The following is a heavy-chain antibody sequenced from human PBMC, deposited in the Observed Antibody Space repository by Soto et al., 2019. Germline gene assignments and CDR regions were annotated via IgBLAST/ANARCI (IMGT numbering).Heavy chain of an antibody. CDR3: ARVSLVGPSGGRYFDY. D-gene: IGHD1-26*01. J-gene: IGHJ4*02. CDR2: IKNKANSYTT. CDR1: GFTFSAHY. Sequence: EVQLVESGGGLVQPGGSPRLSCAASGFTFSAHYMDWVRQAPGKGLEWVGRIKNKANSYTTEYAASVEGRFTISREDSQNSLYLQMNSRKTEVTAVYYCARVSLVGPSGGRYFDYWGQGSQVAVSS. V-gene: IGHV3-72*01.